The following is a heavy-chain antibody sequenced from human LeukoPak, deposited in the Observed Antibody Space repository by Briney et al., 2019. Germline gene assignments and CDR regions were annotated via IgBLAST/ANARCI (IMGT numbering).Heavy chain of an antibody. V-gene: IGHV3-23*01. CDR2: INYSGANA. CDR3: ARDIELST. CDR1: GFTFSDSY. D-gene: IGHD5-18*01. J-gene: IGHJ3*01. Sequence: GGSLRLSCAASGFTFSDSYMSWVRQAPGKGLEWVSLINYSGANAYYADSVRGRFTISRDNSKNMLNLQMNSLRAEDTAIYYCARDIELSTWGQGTMVSV.